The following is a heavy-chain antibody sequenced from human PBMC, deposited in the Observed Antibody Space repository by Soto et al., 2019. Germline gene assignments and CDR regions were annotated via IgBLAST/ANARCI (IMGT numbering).Heavy chain of an antibody. Sequence: QVQLVQSVAEVKKPGASVKVSCKTSGYTFNNYGISWVRQAPGQGLEWMGWISDYNGNTNYPQKFQGRVTMTTDISTKTVFMVLTSLRSDDTAVYYCARAGYYGSGSYGMDVWGRGTTVSVSS. J-gene: IGHJ6*02. V-gene: IGHV1-18*01. CDR3: ARAGYYGSGSYGMDV. CDR2: ISDYNGNT. CDR1: GYTFNNYG. D-gene: IGHD3-10*01.